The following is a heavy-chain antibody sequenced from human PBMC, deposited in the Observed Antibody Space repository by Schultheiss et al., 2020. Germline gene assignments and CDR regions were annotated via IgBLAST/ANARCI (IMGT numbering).Heavy chain of an antibody. Sequence: GGSLRLSCVASGFPFSSYSMNWVRQVPGKGLEWVSSINSDGSSTSYADSVKGRFTISRDNAKNTLYLQMNILRAEDTAVYFCAKGGYYYDSSGKSYTWPPDSWGQGTLVTVSS. CDR2: INSDGSST. CDR3: AKGGYYYDSSGKSYTWPPDS. D-gene: IGHD3-22*01. V-gene: IGHV3-74*01. J-gene: IGHJ4*02. CDR1: GFPFSSYS.